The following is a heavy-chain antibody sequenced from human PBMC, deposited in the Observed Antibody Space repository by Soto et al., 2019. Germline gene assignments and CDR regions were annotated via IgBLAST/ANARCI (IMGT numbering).Heavy chain of an antibody. CDR3: ARGYKYSTGWYYFDY. J-gene: IGHJ4*02. Sequence: GGSLRLSCAASGFAVSSNYMSWVRQAPGKGLEWVSVIYSGGGTYYADSVKGRFTISRDNSKNTLYLQMNSLRAEDTAVYFCARGYKYSTGWYYFDYWGQGTPVTVSS. CDR2: IYSGGGT. CDR1: GFAVSSNY. V-gene: IGHV3-66*01. D-gene: IGHD6-19*01.